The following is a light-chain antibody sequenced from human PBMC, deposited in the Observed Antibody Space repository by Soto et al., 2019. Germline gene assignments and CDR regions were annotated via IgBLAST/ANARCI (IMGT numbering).Light chain of an antibody. CDR1: QSISTY. Sequence: IQMTQSPSSLSESVGDRVTITCRASQSISTYLNWYQQKPGKAPNLLIFDASTLQSGVPSRFSGSGSGTDFTLTIRSLQPEDFATYYCQQSYTAPLTFGGGTKVDIK. CDR3: QQSYTAPLT. J-gene: IGKJ4*01. CDR2: DAS. V-gene: IGKV1-39*01.